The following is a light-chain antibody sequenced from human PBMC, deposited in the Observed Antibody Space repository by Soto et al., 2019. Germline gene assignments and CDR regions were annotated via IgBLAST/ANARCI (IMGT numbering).Light chain of an antibody. CDR3: AAWDDSLSGRDVV. Sequence: QSVLTQPPSASGTPGQRVTISCSGSSSNIGSNFVYWYQHLPGTAPKLLIYRNTQRPSGVPDRFSGSKSGTSASLAISGLRSDDEADYYCAAWDDSLSGRDVVLGGGTKLTVL. V-gene: IGLV1-47*01. CDR1: SSNIGSNF. J-gene: IGLJ2*01. CDR2: RNT.